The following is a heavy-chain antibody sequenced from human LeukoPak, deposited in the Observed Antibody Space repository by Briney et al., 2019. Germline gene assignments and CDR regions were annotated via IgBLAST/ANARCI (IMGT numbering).Heavy chain of an antibody. CDR3: ARGRYCGGNACSFFDY. CDR1: GFTFSRNW. Sequence: GGSLRLSCAASGFTFSRNWMSWVRQAPGKGLEWVANIKEDGGEKFYVDSVKGRFTISRDNAKNSLYLQMNSLGAEDTAVYYCARGRYCGGNACSFFDYWGQGTLVTVSS. J-gene: IGHJ4*02. CDR2: IKEDGGEK. V-gene: IGHV3-7*01. D-gene: IGHD2-21*01.